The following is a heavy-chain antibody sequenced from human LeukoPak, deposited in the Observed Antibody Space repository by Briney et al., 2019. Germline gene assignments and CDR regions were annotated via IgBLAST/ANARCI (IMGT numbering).Heavy chain of an antibody. CDR1: GFTFSIYA. V-gene: IGHV3-23*01. J-gene: IGHJ4*02. Sequence: GGSLRLSCAGSGFTFSIYALSWVRQGPGKGLEWVSAISGRGRYTYYADSVKGRFTISRDNSKNTLYLQMNSLRDEDTAVYYCANGIDTSGYYPFDYWGQGTLVTVSS. CDR3: ANGIDTSGYYPFDY. CDR2: ISGRGRYT. D-gene: IGHD3-22*01.